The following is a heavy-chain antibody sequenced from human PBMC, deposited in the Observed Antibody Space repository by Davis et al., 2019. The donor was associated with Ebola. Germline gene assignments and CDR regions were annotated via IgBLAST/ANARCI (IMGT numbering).Heavy chain of an antibody. CDR2: IYYSGST. V-gene: IGHV4-39*02. D-gene: IGHD6-19*01. CDR3: AREAYSSGWNAFDI. J-gene: IGHJ3*02. Sequence: SETLSLTCTVSGGSISSSSYYWGWIRQPPGKGLEWIGSIYYSGSTYYNPSLKSRVTISVDTSKNQFSLKLSSVTAADTAVYYCAREAYSSGWNAFDIWGQGTMVTVSS. CDR1: GGSISSSSYY.